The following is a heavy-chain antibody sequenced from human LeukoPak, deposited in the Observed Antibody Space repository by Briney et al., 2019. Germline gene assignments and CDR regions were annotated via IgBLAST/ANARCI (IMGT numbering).Heavy chain of an antibody. CDR2: INHSGST. CDR1: GGSFSGYY. J-gene: IGHJ3*02. D-gene: IGHD4-17*01. V-gene: IGHV4-34*01. Sequence: SETLSLTCAVYGGSFSGYYWSWIRQPPGKGLEWIGEINHSGSTNYNPSLKSQVTISVDTSKNQFSLKLSSVTAADTAVYYCARGTPTTVTTAFDIWGQGTMVTVSS. CDR3: ARGTPTTVTTAFDI.